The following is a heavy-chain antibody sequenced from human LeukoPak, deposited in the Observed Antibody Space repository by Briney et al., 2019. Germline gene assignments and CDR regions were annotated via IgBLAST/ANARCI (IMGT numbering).Heavy chain of an antibody. Sequence: PGGSLRLSCAASGFTFSDYFMTWSRQAPGKGLEWVSYISNSGGTIYYSDSVKGRFTISRDNAKNFLYLEMDSLRAGDTAVYYCARVRSSWYFDHWGEGSLVTVYS. J-gene: IGHJ4*02. CDR1: GFTFSDYF. D-gene: IGHD6-13*01. CDR3: ARVRSSWYFDH. V-gene: IGHV3-11*01. CDR2: ISNSGGTI.